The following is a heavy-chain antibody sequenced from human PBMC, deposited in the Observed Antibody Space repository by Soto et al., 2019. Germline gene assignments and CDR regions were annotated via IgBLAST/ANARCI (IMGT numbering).Heavy chain of an antibody. CDR3: ATLTFYDSSGFTAWEAFDI. V-gene: IGHV3-23*01. J-gene: IGHJ3*02. CDR1: GFPFSSYA. Sequence: GGSLRLSCAASGFPFSSYAMSWVRQAPGKGLEWVSAISGSGGSTYYADSVKGRFTISRDNSKNTLYLQMNSLRAEDTAVYYCATLTFYDSSGFTAWEAFDIWGQGTMVTVSS. CDR2: ISGSGGST. D-gene: IGHD3-22*01.